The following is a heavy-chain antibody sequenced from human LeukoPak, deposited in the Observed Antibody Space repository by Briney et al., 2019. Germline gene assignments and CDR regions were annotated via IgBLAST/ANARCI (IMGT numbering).Heavy chain of an antibody. CDR2: ISSSTGNT. J-gene: IGHJ4*02. Sequence: ASVKVSCKASGYTFNTYGISWVRQAPGQGLEWMGWISSSTGNTKYAQNLQGRVTMTTGTSTSTAYLELRNLRSDDTAVYYCARLPLGYCSSTSCLDWGQGTLVTVSS. CDR1: GYTFNTYG. CDR3: ARLPLGYCSSTSCLD. V-gene: IGHV1-18*01. D-gene: IGHD2-2*01.